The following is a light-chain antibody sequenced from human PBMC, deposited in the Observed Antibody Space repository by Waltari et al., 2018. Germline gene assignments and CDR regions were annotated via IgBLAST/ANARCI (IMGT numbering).Light chain of an antibody. CDR2: NSF. CDR1: ASNIRRNC. Sequence: QSVLTQPPSASGTPGQMVTLSCSGGASNIRRNCVNWYQHLPGAAPKLVILNSFQRPSGISVRFSGSSSGVSASLAISGLQSDDEADYYCASWDGSLAAYVFGGGTKVTV. CDR3: ASWDGSLAAYV. J-gene: IGLJ1*01. V-gene: IGLV1-44*01.